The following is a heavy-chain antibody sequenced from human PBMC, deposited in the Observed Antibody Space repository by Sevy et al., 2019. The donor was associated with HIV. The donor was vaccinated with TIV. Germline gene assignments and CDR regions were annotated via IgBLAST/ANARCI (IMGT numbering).Heavy chain of an antibody. V-gene: IGHV1-2*06. CDR3: AREDYYDASGGWVDP. CDR2: INPNSGAT. J-gene: IGHJ5*02. D-gene: IGHD3-22*01. Sequence: ASVKVSCKASGYTFIDYYIHWVRQAPGQALEWTGRINPNSGATNYAQKFQDRVTMTRDTSISTSYMELRRLRSDDTAVYYCAREDYYDASGGWVDPWGQGTLVTVSS. CDR1: GYTFIDYY.